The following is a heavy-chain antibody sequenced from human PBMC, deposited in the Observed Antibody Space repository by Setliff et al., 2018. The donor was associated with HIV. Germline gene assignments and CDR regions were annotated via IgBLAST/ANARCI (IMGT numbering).Heavy chain of an antibody. CDR1: GYTFTGYS. J-gene: IGHJ5*02. CDR3: ARTWGAGVTGYWFEP. CDR2: INPDSGGI. D-gene: IGHD3-9*01. Sequence: GASVKVSCKASGYTFTGYSMHWVRQAPGQGLEWMGWINPDSGGINFAQKLQGRVTMTRVTSISTAYMELSGLRSDDTAVYYCARTWGAGVTGYWFEPWDQGTRVTVSS. V-gene: IGHV1-2*02.